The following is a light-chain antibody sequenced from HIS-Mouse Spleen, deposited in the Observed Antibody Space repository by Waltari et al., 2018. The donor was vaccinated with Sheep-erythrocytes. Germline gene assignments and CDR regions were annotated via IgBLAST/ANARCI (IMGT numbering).Light chain of an antibody. V-gene: IGKV3-11*01. CDR2: EAS. CDR1: QSVTSY. Sequence: EIVLTQSPATLSLSPGERATLSCRASQSVTSYLAWYQQKPGQAPRLLIYEASNRATGIPARFSGSGSGTDFTLTISNLEPEDFAVYYCQQRSNWPPYTFGQGTKLEIK. J-gene: IGKJ2*01. CDR3: QQRSNWPPYT.